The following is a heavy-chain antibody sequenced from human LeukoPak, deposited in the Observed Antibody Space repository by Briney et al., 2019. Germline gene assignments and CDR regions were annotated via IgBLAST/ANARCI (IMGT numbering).Heavy chain of an antibody. CDR1: GYTFTSYG. Sequence: ASVKVSCKASGYTFTSYGISWVRQAPGQGLEWMGWISAYNGNTNYAQKLQGRVTMTTDTSTSTAYMELRSLRSDDTAVYYCARSGGYDYVWGSYRYTGGVDYYYMDVWGKGTTVTISS. D-gene: IGHD3-16*02. J-gene: IGHJ6*03. CDR3: ARSGGYDYVWGSYRYTGGVDYYYMDV. V-gene: IGHV1-18*01. CDR2: ISAYNGNT.